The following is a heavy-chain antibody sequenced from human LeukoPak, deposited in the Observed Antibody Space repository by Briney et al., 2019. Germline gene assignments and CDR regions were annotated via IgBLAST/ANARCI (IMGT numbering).Heavy chain of an antibody. CDR2: IHTSGST. J-gene: IGHJ4*02. CDR3: ARYDSTWDNFDY. Sequence: PSETLSLSCTVSGVSINAYYRTWIRQPAGEGLEWIWRIHTSGSTYYNPSLKGRALMTLDKPNNQFSLELKSLTAADTAVYYCARYDSTWDNFDYWGQGTPVTVSS. D-gene: IGHD3-22*01. V-gene: IGHV4-4*07. CDR1: GVSINAYY.